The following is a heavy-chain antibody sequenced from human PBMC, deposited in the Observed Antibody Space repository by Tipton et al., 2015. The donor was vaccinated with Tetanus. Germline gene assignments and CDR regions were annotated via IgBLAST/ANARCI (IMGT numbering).Heavy chain of an antibody. CDR3: ARGPSYSGAWYHY. D-gene: IGHD6-19*01. V-gene: IGHV4-59*01. CDR2: IYYKGST. CDR1: GASITTYH. J-gene: IGHJ4*02. Sequence: TLSLTCTVSGASITTYHWSWLRQTPGRGLEWIGYIYYKGSTNYNPSLRSRVTISIDTSSNQFSLKLTSVTPADTAIYYCARGPSYSGAWYHYWGQGAMVTVSP.